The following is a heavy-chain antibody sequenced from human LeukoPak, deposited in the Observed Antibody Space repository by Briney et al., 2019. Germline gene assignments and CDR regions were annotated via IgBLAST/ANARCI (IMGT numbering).Heavy chain of an antibody. V-gene: IGHV3-48*04. CDR1: GFTFINAW. D-gene: IGHD2-21*02. CDR3: ARALYCGGDCYLFDY. Sequence: GGSLRLSCAASGFTFINAWMTWVRQAPGKGLEWVSYISSSGSTIYYADSVKGRFTISRDNAKNSLYLQMNSLRAEDTAVYYCARALYCGGDCYLFDYWGQGTLVTVSS. J-gene: IGHJ4*02. CDR2: ISSSGSTI.